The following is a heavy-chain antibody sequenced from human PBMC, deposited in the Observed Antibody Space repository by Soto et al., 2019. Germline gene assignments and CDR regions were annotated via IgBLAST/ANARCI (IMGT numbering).Heavy chain of an antibody. V-gene: IGHV3-23*01. CDR2: ISGSGGST. D-gene: IGHD1-26*01. Sequence: EVQLLESGGGLVQPGGSLRLSCAASGFTFSSYAMRWVRQAPVKGLEWVSAISGSGGSTYYADSVKGRFTISRDNSKNTLYLQRSSLRAEETAVYYCARRGGGSYYDYWGQGTLVTVSS. CDR1: GFTFSSYA. CDR3: ARRGGGSYYDY. J-gene: IGHJ4*02.